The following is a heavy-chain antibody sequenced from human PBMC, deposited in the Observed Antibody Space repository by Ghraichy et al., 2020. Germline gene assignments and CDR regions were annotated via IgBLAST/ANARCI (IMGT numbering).Heavy chain of an antibody. D-gene: IGHD5-12*01. CDR1: GGSISSSSYY. CDR2: IYYSGST. V-gene: IGHV4-39*01. CDR3: ARRGYSGYDSLFDY. J-gene: IGHJ4*02. Sequence: SETLSLTCTVSGGSISSSSYYWGWIRQPPGKGLEWIGSIYYSGSTYYNPSLKSRVTISVDTSKNQFSLKLSSVTAADTAVYYCARRGYSGYDSLFDYWGQGTLVTVSS.